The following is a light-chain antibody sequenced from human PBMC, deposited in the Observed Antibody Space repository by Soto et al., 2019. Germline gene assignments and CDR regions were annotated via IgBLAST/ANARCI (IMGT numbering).Light chain of an antibody. V-gene: IGKV1-39*01. J-gene: IGKJ2*03. Sequence: DIQMTQSPSSLSASVGDRVTITCRASQSISSSLNWYQQKPGKAPKLLIYAASSLQSGVPSRFSGSGSGIDFTLTISSLQPEDFATYYFQQSYSTPPYSFGQGTKLEIK. CDR2: AAS. CDR1: QSISSS. CDR3: QQSYSTPPYS.